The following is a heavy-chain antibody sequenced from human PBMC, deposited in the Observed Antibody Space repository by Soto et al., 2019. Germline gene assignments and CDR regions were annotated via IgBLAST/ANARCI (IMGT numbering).Heavy chain of an antibody. V-gene: IGHV3-73*02. CDR3: TRQTDAVQWLVVPTDYNFDY. Sequence: EGQLVESGGGLVQPGGSLKLSCAASGFTFGGSAMHWVRQASGKGLEWVGHVRSKTNSYATAYAESVKGRFTISRDNSTNTAYLQMNSLKPEDTAVYFCTRQTDAVQWLVVPTDYNFDYWGQGTLVTVSS. J-gene: IGHJ4*02. D-gene: IGHD6-19*01. CDR1: GFTFGGSA. CDR2: VRSKTNSYAT.